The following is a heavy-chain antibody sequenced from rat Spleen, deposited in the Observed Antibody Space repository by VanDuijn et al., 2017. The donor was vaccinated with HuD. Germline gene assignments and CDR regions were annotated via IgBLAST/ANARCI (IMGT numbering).Heavy chain of an antibody. CDR1: GFSLTSYN. V-gene: IGHV2-45*01. Sequence: QVQLKESGPGLVQPSETLSLTCTVSGFSLTSYNVHWVRQPPGKGLEWMGIMWSGGSTDYNSALKSRLSISRDTSKNQVFLKMNSLQSEDTTTYYCARGRIGHWYFDFWGPGTMVTVSS. CDR3: ARGRIGHWYFDF. D-gene: IGHD1-6*01. CDR2: MWSGGST. J-gene: IGHJ1*01.